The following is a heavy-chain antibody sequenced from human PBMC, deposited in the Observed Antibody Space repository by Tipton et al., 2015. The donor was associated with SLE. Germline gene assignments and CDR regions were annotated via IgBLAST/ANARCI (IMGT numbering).Heavy chain of an antibody. V-gene: IGHV1-46*01. CDR3: ARAGGSGGSCAY. D-gene: IGHD2-15*01. J-gene: IGHJ4*02. CDR2: VNPGHGGT. Sequence: QLVQSGAEVKKPGASVKLSCKASGYTFTSYYIHWVRQAPGQGLEWMGIVNPGHGGTFSAQRFQDRVTMTRDTSTTTVYMELWSLTPDDTAVYYCARAGGSGGSCAYWGQGTLVTVSS. CDR1: GYTFTSYY.